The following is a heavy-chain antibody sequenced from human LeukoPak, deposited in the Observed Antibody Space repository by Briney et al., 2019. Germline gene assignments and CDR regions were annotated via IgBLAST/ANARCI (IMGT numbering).Heavy chain of an antibody. Sequence: SETLSLACTVSGGSITSSSYDWSWIRQPAGKGLEWIGRIYTSGITSYNPSLKSRVTISVDTSKNQFSLKLNSVTAADTAVYYCASREYYFYYMDVWGKGTTVTISS. D-gene: IGHD2/OR15-2a*01. CDR3: ASREYYFYYMDV. J-gene: IGHJ6*03. CDR1: GGSITSSSYD. CDR2: IYTSGIT. V-gene: IGHV4-61*02.